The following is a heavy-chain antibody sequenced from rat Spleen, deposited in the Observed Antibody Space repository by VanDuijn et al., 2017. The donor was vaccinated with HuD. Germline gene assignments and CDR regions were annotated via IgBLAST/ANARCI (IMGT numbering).Heavy chain of an antibody. CDR1: GHSIASSYR. V-gene: IGHV3-3*01. CDR2: INSAGST. D-gene: IGHD1-10*01. J-gene: IGHJ2*01. CDR3: ARGQRD. Sequence: ELQLQESGPGLVRPSQSLSLTCSVTGHSIASSYRWNWIRKFPGNRLEWMGYINSAGSTIYHPSLKSRISISRDTSKNQFFLQVDSGTTEDTATYYCARGQRDWGQGVMVTVSS.